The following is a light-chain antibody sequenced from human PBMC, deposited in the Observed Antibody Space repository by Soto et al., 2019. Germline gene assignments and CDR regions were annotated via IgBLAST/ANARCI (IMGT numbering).Light chain of an antibody. Sequence: MTQSPSSVSASVVDRVTITCRASQNIRSWLAWYQQKPGQAPSLLIYTTSTRATGIPARFSGSGFGTEFTLTISSLQSEDFAVYYCQQYNNWPPITFGQGTRLEIK. CDR3: QQYNNWPPIT. CDR1: QNIRSW. CDR2: TTS. V-gene: IGKV3-15*01. J-gene: IGKJ5*01.